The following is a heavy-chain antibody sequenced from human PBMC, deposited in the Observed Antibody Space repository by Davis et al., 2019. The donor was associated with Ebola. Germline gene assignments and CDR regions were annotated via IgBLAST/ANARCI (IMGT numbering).Heavy chain of an antibody. Sequence: PGGSLRLSCAASGFTFSDYHMSWIRQAPGKGLEWVSYISSSSSTIYYADSVKGRFTISRDNAKNSLYLQMNSLRDEDTAVYYCARGVGYYDFWSGPIGALMDVWGQGTTVTVSS. J-gene: IGHJ6*02. CDR2: ISSSSSTI. V-gene: IGHV3-11*04. CDR3: ARGVGYYDFWSGPIGALMDV. CDR1: GFTFSDYH. D-gene: IGHD3-3*01.